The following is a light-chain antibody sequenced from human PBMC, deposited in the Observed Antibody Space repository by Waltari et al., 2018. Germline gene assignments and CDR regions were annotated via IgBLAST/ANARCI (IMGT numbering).Light chain of an antibody. J-gene: IGKJ4*01. V-gene: IGKV4-1*01. CDR2: WAS. CDR1: QSILYSSNNKNY. Sequence: DIVMTQSPDSLAVSLGERATIDCKSRQSILYSSNNKNYLAWYQLKPGQPPKLRIYWASTRESGFPDRFSGSGSGTDFTLTISSLQAEDVAVYYCQQYYSTPPSFGGGTKVEIK. CDR3: QQYYSTPPS.